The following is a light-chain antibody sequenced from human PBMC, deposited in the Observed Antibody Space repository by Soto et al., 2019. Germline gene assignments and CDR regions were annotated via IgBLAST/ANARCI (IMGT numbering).Light chain of an antibody. J-gene: IGKJ1*01. CDR1: QSGRSGF. V-gene: IGKV3-20*01. Sequence: EIVLTQSPGTLSLSPGQRATLSCRASQSGRSGFLAWFQQRPGQAPRLLIFGASYRAPGIPDRFSGGGSGTDFTLTISRLEAEDCAVYYCQLYDYSTLTFGQGTKVESK. CDR3: QLYDYSTLT. CDR2: GAS.